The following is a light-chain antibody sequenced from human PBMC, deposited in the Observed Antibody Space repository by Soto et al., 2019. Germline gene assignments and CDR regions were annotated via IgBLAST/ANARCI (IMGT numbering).Light chain of an antibody. J-gene: IGLJ3*02. CDR1: SSDVGGYNY. V-gene: IGLV2-14*01. CDR3: SSYTSTAWV. Sequence: QSVLTQPASVSGSPGQSITISCTGTSSDVGGYNYVSWYQQHPGKAPKLMIYEVGNRPSGVSNRFSGSKSGNTASLTISGLQAEDEADYYCSSYTSTAWVFGGGTKLTVL. CDR2: EVG.